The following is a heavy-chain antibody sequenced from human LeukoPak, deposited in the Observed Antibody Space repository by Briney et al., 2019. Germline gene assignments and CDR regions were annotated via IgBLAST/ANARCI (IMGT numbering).Heavy chain of an antibody. Sequence: GGSLRLSCAGSGFTFDDYAMHWVRQAPGKGLEWVSLISWDGDSAYYAGSVKGRFTISRDNSKNSLYLQMNSLRAEDTALYFCAKDSRAVTGTGNIDYWGQGTLVTVSS. J-gene: IGHJ4*02. D-gene: IGHD6-19*01. CDR1: GFTFDDYA. CDR2: ISWDGDSA. CDR3: AKDSRAVTGTGNIDY. V-gene: IGHV3-43D*03.